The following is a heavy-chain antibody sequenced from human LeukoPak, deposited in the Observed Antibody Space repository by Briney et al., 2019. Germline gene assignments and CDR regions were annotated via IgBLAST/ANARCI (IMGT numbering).Heavy chain of an antibody. CDR1: GFTFSSYG. D-gene: IGHD6-13*01. Sequence: GGSLRLSCAASGFTFSSYGMHWVRQAPGKGLEWVAFIRYDGSNKYYADSVKGRFTISRDNSKNTLYLQMNSLRAEDTAVYYCALNSSWYEASDYYFDYWGQGTLVTVSS. V-gene: IGHV3-30*02. CDR3: ALNSSWYEASDYYFDY. J-gene: IGHJ4*02. CDR2: IRYDGSNK.